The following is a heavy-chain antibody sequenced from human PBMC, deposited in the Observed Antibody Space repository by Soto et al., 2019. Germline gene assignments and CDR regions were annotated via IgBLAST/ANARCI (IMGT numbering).Heavy chain of an antibody. V-gene: IGHV3-23*01. CDR2: ITDTGGDT. D-gene: IGHD4-4*01. J-gene: IGHJ4*02. Sequence: LRLSCVASGFTFGSRAMSWVRQAPGEGLEWVSTITDTGGDTKYADSVRGRFTISRDNSKNTLYLQMSSLRAEDSAVYYCTTDRFYSPVDHWGQGTLVTVSS. CDR1: GFTFGSRA. CDR3: TTDRFYSPVDH.